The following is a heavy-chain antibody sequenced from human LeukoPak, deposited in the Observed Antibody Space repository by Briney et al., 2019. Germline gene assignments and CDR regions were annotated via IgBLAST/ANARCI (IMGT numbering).Heavy chain of an antibody. CDR2: IIPILGIA. Sequence: SVKVSCKASGGTFSSYAISWVRQAPGQGLEWMGRIIPILGIANYAQKFQGRVTITADKSTSTAYMELSSLRSEDTAVYYCARKYSYGPGYFDYWGQGTLVTVSS. CDR1: GGTFSSYA. D-gene: IGHD5-18*01. CDR3: ARKYSYGPGYFDY. V-gene: IGHV1-69*04. J-gene: IGHJ4*02.